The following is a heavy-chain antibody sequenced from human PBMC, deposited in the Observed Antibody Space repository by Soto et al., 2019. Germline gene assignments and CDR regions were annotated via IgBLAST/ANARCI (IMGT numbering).Heavy chain of an antibody. J-gene: IGHJ6*02. D-gene: IGHD5-12*01. Sequence: SETLSLTCAVSGGSISSSNWWSWVRQPPGKGLEWIGEIYHSGSTNYNPSLKSRVTISVDKSKNHFSLKLSSVTAADTAVYYCARDGYSGYDYYYYYGMDVWGQGTTVTVSS. V-gene: IGHV4-4*02. CDR3: ARDGYSGYDYYYYYGMDV. CDR2: IYHSGST. CDR1: GGSISSSNW.